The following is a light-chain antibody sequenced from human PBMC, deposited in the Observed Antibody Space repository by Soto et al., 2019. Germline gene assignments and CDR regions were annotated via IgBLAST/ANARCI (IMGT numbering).Light chain of an antibody. CDR3: SSYTATTTSYV. J-gene: IGLJ1*01. CDR1: NSDVGCYNY. CDR2: DVS. V-gene: IGLV2-14*03. Sequence: QSALAQPASVSESPGQSITISCTGTNSDVGCYNYVSWYQQHPGKVPKLMIYDVSNRPSGVSNRFSGSKSGNTASLTISGLQAEDEADYYCSSYTATTTSYVFGTGTKLTVL.